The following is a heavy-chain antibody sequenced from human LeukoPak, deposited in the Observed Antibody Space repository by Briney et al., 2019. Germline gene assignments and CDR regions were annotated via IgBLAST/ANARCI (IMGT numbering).Heavy chain of an antibody. CDR2: INAYNGDT. V-gene: IGHV1-18*01. CDR3: ARDGSGVWFDY. CDR1: NYTFTSYG. J-gene: IGHJ4*02. D-gene: IGHD3-10*01. Sequence: GASVKVSCKASNYTFTSYGISWVRQAPGQGLEWMAWINAYNGDTNYAQKLQGRVTLTTDTSTSTAYMELRSLRSEDTAVYYCARDGSGVWFDYWGQGTLVTVSS.